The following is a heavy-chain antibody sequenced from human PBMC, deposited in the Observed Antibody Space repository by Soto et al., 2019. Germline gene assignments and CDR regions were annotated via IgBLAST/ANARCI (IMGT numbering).Heavy chain of an antibody. CDR3: TRFQGVMVRGVLYNPLLFAP. CDR1: GFSLSNARMG. J-gene: IGHJ5*02. V-gene: IGHV2-26*01. D-gene: IGHD3-10*01. CDR2: IFSNDEK. Sequence: QVTLKESGPVLVKPTETLTLTCTVSGFSLSNARMGVSWLRQPPGKALEWLAHIFSNDEKSYITSLKSRLTISKDTSKSQVVLTMTNMDPVDTATYYCTRFQGVMVRGVLYNPLLFAPWGQGTLVTVSS.